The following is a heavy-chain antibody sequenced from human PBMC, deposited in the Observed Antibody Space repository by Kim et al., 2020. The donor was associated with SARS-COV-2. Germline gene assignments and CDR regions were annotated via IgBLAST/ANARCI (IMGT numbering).Heavy chain of an antibody. D-gene: IGHD3-3*01. V-gene: IGHV3-30*18. CDR1: GFTFSSYG. CDR3: AKDGGYYDFWSGYYLFDY. J-gene: IGHJ4*02. CDR2: ISYDGSNK. Sequence: GSLRLSCAASGFTFSSYGMHWVRQAPGKGLEWVAVISYDGSNKYYADSVKGRFTISRDNSKNTLYLQMNSLRAEDTAVYYCAKDGGYYDFWSGYYLFDYWGQGTMVTVSS.